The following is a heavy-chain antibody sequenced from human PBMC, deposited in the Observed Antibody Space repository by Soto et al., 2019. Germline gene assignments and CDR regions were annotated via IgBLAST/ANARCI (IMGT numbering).Heavy chain of an antibody. J-gene: IGHJ4*02. CDR2: IDPSDSQT. D-gene: IGHD3-22*01. CDR3: ARQIYDSDTGPNFQYYFDS. V-gene: IGHV5-10-1*01. CDR1: VYSFAGYW. Sequence: GESLKISCKVSVYSFAGYWITWVRQKPGKGLEWMGGIDPSDSQTYYSPSFRGHVTISATKSITTVFLQWSSLRASDTAMYYCARQIYDSDTGPNFQYYFDSWGQGTPVTVSS.